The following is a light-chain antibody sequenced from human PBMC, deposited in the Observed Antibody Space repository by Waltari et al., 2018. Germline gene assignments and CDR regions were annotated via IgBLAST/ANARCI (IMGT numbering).Light chain of an antibody. V-gene: IGLV2-23*03. CDR3: CSYAGSSTFVV. CDR2: EGS. J-gene: IGLJ2*01. Sequence: QSALTQHASVSRSPGQSITLSCPGTSSDIGSSNLLSWYQQHPGKAPKLLVYEGSKRPAGVSNRFSGSKSGNTASLTISGLQAEDEADYYCCSYAGSSTFVVFGGGTKLTVL. CDR1: SSDIGSSNL.